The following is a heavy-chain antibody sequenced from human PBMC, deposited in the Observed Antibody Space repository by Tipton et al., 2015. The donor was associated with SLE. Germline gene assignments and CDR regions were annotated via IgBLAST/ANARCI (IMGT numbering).Heavy chain of an antibody. Sequence: QLVQSGGGLVKPGGSLRLSCAASGFTFSSYGMHWVRQAPGKGLEWVAVISYDGSNKYYADSVKGRFTISRDNAKNSLYLQMNSLRAEDTAVYYCARAGWGSSPPGYWGQGTLVTVSS. V-gene: IGHV3-30*03. CDR2: ISYDGSNK. J-gene: IGHJ4*02. D-gene: IGHD6-6*01. CDR1: GFTFSSYG. CDR3: ARAGWGSSPPGY.